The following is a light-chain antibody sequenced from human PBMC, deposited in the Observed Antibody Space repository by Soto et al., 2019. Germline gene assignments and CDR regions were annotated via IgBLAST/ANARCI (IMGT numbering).Light chain of an antibody. CDR1: QNIDNN. Sequence: EIVMTQSPATRSVSPGDRVTLSCRASQNIDNNLAWYQQRPGQPPRLLIYVASTRANGIPARFSGSGSGTEFTLTISSLQSEDFAVYCCHQYNNWPPLTFGGGTKVEIK. V-gene: IGKV3D-15*01. CDR3: HQYNNWPPLT. J-gene: IGKJ4*01. CDR2: VAS.